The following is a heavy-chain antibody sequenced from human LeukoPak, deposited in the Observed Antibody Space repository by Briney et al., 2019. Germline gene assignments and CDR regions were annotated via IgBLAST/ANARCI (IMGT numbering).Heavy chain of an antibody. CDR3: AIYPVTTYPW. Sequence: ASVKVSCKASGYTFTSYDINWVRQATGQGLEWMGWMNPNRGNTGYAQKFQGRVTMTRNTSISTAYMELSSRRSEDTAVYYCAIYPVTTYPWWGQGTLVTVSS. CDR1: GYTFTSYD. D-gene: IGHD4-17*01. CDR2: MNPNRGNT. V-gene: IGHV1-8*01. J-gene: IGHJ4*02.